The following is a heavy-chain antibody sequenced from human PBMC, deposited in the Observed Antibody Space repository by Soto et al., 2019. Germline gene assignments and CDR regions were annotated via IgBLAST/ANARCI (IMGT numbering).Heavy chain of an antibody. J-gene: IGHJ6*02. CDR3: ARDFTVTTYYYYSGMDV. Sequence: GGSLRLSCAASGFNFSSYGMHWVRQAPGKGLEWVAVISYDGSNIYYADSVKVRFTISRDNSKNTLYLQMNSLRDEDTAVYYCARDFTVTTYYYYSGMDVWGQGTTVTVSS. CDR2: ISYDGSNI. CDR1: GFNFSSYG. D-gene: IGHD4-17*01. V-gene: IGHV3-30*03.